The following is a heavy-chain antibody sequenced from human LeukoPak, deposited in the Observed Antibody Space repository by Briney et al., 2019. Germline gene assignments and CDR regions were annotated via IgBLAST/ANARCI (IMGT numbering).Heavy chain of an antibody. D-gene: IGHD7-27*01. CDR2: ITGNGGTT. CDR1: GFSFSNYG. CDR3: AQDIAWGAFEH. J-gene: IGHJ4*02. Sequence: GGSLRLSCAASGFSFSNYGMNWVRQAPGKGLEWVSGITGNGGTTYYADSVKGRFTISRDNSRNTVYLQMNSLRAEDTAVYYCAQDIAWGAFEHWGQGTLVTVSS. V-gene: IGHV3-23*01.